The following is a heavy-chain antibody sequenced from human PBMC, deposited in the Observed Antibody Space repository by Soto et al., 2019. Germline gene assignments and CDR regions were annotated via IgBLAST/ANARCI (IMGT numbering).Heavy chain of an antibody. CDR1: GGSITSSRFY. J-gene: IGHJ3*02. D-gene: IGHD3-10*01. CDR3: ARKYYGSGGAFDI. CDR2: IFSGGNT. V-gene: IGHV4-39*01. Sequence: QLQLQESGPGLVKPSETLSLTCTVSGGSITSSRFYWGWIRQPPGKGLEWIASIFSGGNTYYHPSLKCRGTISVDTFKHQFSLRLTSVTAADTAVYYCARKYYGSGGAFDIWGQGTMVTVSS.